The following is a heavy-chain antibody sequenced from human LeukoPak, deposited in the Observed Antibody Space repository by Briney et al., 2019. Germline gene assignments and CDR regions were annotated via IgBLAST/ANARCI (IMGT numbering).Heavy chain of an antibody. V-gene: IGHV1-69*04. Sequence: ASVKVSCKASGGTFSSYAISWVRQAPGQGLEWMGRIIPILGIANYAQKFQGRVTITADKSTSTANMELSSLRSEDTAVYYCARDSPTTVTPPHPYYFDYWGRGTLVTVSS. D-gene: IGHD4-17*01. J-gene: IGHJ4*02. CDR1: GGTFSSYA. CDR2: IIPILGIA. CDR3: ARDSPTTVTPPHPYYFDY.